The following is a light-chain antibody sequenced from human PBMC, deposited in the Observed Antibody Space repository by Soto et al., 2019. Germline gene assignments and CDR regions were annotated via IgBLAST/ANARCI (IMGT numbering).Light chain of an antibody. J-gene: IGKJ1*01. CDR2: AAT. V-gene: IGKV1-12*01. CDR3: LQVANFPRT. CDR1: QDINSR. Sequence: DIQMTQSPSSVSASVGDTVTITCRASQDINSRLAWFQQQPGRPPKYVIQAATMLQSGFPSRFAGSGSCRDFTLTIHTLQPEDSATYYCLQVANFPRTVGQGTKVDTK.